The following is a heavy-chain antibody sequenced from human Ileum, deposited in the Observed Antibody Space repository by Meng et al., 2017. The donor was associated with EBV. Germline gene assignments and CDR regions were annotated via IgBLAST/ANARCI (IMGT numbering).Heavy chain of an antibody. Sequence: QVQLVQSGTEVKNPGASVKVACKPSGYTFTSYGITWVRQAPGQGLEWMGWINGYNGNANYAQKLQGRVTMTTDTSTSTVYMELRSLRSEDTAVYYCARIAGSGWNFDYWGQGTLVTVSS. J-gene: IGHJ4*02. CDR3: ARIAGSGWNFDY. D-gene: IGHD6-19*01. CDR1: GYTFTSYG. V-gene: IGHV1-18*01. CDR2: INGYNGNA.